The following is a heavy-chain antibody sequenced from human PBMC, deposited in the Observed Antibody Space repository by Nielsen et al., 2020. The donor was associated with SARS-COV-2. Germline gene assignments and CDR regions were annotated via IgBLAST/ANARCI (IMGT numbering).Heavy chain of an antibody. CDR3: ARSGYSYGPLDAFDI. J-gene: IGHJ3*02. CDR2: MNYDGTI. Sequence: SETLSLTCTVSGDSIGSHYWSWIRQSPGKGLEWIAHMNYDGTINYSPSLRDRVTMSVDRSKKQLFLTVTSVTAADSAVYYCARSGYSYGPLDAFDIWGQGTVVTVSS. CDR1: GDSIGSHY. D-gene: IGHD5-12*01. V-gene: IGHV4-59*11.